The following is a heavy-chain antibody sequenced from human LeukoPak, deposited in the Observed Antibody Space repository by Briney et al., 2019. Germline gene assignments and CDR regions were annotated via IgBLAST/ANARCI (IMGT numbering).Heavy chain of an antibody. CDR3: AADLIAVTGSWY. J-gene: IGHJ4*02. Sequence: TSGRVSCKAAGFTLNSSAMKWVRQARRQRPEWIGWIDVGSGNTNYAQKFQERGTITRTMSTKTANLELSGLRSEDTAVYYCAADLIAVTGSWYWGQGPLVTVSS. CDR1: GFTLNSSA. V-gene: IGHV1-58*02. D-gene: IGHD6-19*01. CDR2: IDVGSGNT.